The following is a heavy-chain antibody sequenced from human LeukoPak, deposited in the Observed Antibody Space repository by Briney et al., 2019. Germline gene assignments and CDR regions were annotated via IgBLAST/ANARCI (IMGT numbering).Heavy chain of an antibody. Sequence: GGSLRLSCAASGFTFSSYSMNWVRQAPGKGLEWVSYISSSSSTIYYADSVKGRFTISRDNAKNSLYLQMNSLRAEDTAVYYCVRVILWFGDDYWGQGTLVTVSS. CDR2: ISSSSSTI. J-gene: IGHJ4*02. V-gene: IGHV3-48*04. CDR1: GFTFSSYS. D-gene: IGHD3-10*01. CDR3: VRVILWFGDDY.